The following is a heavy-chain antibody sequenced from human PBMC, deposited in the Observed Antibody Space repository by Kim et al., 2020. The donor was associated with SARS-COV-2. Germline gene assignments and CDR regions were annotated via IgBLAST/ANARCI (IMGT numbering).Heavy chain of an antibody. Sequence: SSSSTIYYADSVKGRFTISRDNAKNSLYLQMNSLRAEDTAVYYCARDQEDWGQGTLVTVSS. CDR3: ARDQED. V-gene: IGHV3-48*04. J-gene: IGHJ4*02. CDR2: SSSSTI.